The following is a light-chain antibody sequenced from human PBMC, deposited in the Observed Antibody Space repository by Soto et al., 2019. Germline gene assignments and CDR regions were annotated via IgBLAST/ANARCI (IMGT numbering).Light chain of an antibody. V-gene: IGLV1-44*01. Sequence: QSVLTQPPSMSGTPGQRVSVSCSGSSSNIGSNTVNWYQQLPGTAPKLLIYSSDQRTSGVPDRVSGSKSGTSASLAISGLQPEDEADYYCAASHDSRNGWVFGGGTKLTVL. CDR1: SSNIGSNT. CDR3: AASHDSRNGWV. CDR2: SSD. J-gene: IGLJ3*02.